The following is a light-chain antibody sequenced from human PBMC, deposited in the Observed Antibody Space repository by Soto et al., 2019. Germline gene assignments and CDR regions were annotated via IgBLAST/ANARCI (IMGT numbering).Light chain of an antibody. Sequence: DIQMTQSPSTLSGSVGDRVTVTCRASQSINIWLAWYQQKPGKAPKVLIYKASTLEVGVPSRFSGSGSGTEFTLTISTLQPSDVATYYCQQYNSYPWTLGQGTKVDIK. V-gene: IGKV1-5*03. CDR3: QQYNSYPWT. CDR1: QSINIW. J-gene: IGKJ1*01. CDR2: KAS.